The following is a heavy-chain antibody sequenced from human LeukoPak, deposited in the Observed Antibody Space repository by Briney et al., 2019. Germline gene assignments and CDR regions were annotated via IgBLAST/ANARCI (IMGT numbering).Heavy chain of an antibody. CDR3: AREAGHSGGSYFDY. D-gene: IGHD1-26*01. J-gene: IGHJ4*02. CDR1: GYTFTSYD. V-gene: IGHV1-8*01. CDR2: MNPNSGNT. Sequence: GASVKVSCKASGYTFTSYDINWVRQATGQGLEWMGWMNPNSGNTGYAQKFQGRVTMTRNTSISTAYMELSSLRPEDTAVYYCAREAGHSGGSYFDYWGQGTLVTVSS.